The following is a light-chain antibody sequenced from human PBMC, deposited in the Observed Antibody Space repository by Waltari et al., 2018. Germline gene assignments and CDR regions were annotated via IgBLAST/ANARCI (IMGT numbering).Light chain of an antibody. CDR2: DTS. CDR1: QNVGNY. Sequence: EIVLTQSPDTLSLSPGEGTTLSCRASQNVGNYLTWYKQNPGQAPSLLIYDTSNRATGIPARFRCSGSGTDFTLTISGLEPEDFAVYYCQHRSNWPLNFGGGTKVEIK. J-gene: IGKJ4*01. CDR3: QHRSNWPLN. V-gene: IGKV3-11*01.